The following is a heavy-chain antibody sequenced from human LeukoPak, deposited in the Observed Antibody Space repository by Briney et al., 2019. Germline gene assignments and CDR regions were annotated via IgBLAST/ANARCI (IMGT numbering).Heavy chain of an antibody. D-gene: IGHD1-26*01. V-gene: IGHV4-59*01. J-gene: IGHJ5*02. CDR2: IYYSGST. CDR3: ARANIVGATRWFDP. Sequence: SGTLSLTCTVSGGSISSYYWSWIRQPPGKGLEWIGYIYYSGSTNYNPSLKSRVTISVDTSKNQFSLKLSSVTAADTAVYYCARANIVGATRWFDPWGQGTLVTVSS. CDR1: GGSISSYY.